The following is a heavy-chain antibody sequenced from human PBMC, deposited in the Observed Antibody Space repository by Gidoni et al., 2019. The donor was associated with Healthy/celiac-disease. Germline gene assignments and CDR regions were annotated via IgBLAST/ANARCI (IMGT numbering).Heavy chain of an antibody. CDR3: ARSGPKRDYFDY. D-gene: IGHD3-10*01. Sequence: QVQLVQSGAEVKKPGASVKVSCKVSGYTFTGYYMHWVRQAPGQGLEWMGWINPTSGGTNYAQKFQGRVTMTRDTSISTAYMELSRLRSDDTAVYYCARSGPKRDYFDYWGQGTLVTVSS. V-gene: IGHV1-2*02. CDR1: GYTFTGYY. CDR2: INPTSGGT. J-gene: IGHJ4*02.